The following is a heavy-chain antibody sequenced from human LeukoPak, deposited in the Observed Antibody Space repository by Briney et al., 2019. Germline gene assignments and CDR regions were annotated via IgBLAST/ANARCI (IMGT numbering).Heavy chain of an antibody. Sequence: GGTLRLSCAASGFTFISYGMSWVRQAPGKGLEWVSGITGSGGSTYYADSVKGRFTISRDNSKNTLYLQMNSLRAEDTAVYYCAKDRLAYSYAQPFDYWGQGTLVTVSS. CDR3: AKDRLAYSYAQPFDY. J-gene: IGHJ4*02. D-gene: IGHD3-16*01. V-gene: IGHV3-23*01. CDR1: GFTFISYG. CDR2: ITGSGGST.